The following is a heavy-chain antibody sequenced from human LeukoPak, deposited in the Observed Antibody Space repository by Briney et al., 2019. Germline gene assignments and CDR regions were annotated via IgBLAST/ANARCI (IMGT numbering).Heavy chain of an antibody. Sequence: GGSLRLSCAASGFTFSDHYMDWVRQAPGKVLEWVGRIRNKADSYTTEYAASVKGRFTISRDESKNSLYLQMSSLETEDTAVYYYARKYSGYDCYDYWGQGTLVSVSS. J-gene: IGHJ4*02. CDR3: ARKYSGYDCYDY. D-gene: IGHD5-12*01. V-gene: IGHV3-72*01. CDR2: IRNKADSYTT. CDR1: GFTFSDHY.